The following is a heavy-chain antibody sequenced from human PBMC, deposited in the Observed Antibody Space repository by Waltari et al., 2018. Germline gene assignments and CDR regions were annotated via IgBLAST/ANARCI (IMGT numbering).Heavy chain of an antibody. D-gene: IGHD6-19*01. CDR2: INHSGSN. J-gene: IGHJ6*02. Sequence: QVQLQQWGAGLLKPSETLSLTCAVYGGSFSGYYWSWIRQPPGKGLEWIGEINHSGSNNYNPSLKSRVTISVDPSKNQFSLKLSSVTAADTAVYYCARGPKQWLVVEYYYYYYGMDVWGQGTTVTVSS. CDR1: GGSFSGYY. CDR3: ARGPKQWLVVEYYYYYYGMDV. V-gene: IGHV4-34*01.